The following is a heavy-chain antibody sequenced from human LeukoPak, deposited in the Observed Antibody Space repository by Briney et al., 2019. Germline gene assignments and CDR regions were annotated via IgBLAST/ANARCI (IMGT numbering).Heavy chain of an antibody. CDR2: IYTSGST. CDR3: AREAEWPQNDY. V-gene: IGHV4-61*02. Sequence: SETLSLTCTVSGGSISSGSYYWSWIRQPAGKGLEWIGRIYTSGSTNYNPSLKSRVTISVDTSKNQFSLKLSSVTAADTAVYYCAREAEWPQNDYWGQGTLVTVSS. J-gene: IGHJ4*02. D-gene: IGHD3-3*01. CDR1: GGSISSGSYY.